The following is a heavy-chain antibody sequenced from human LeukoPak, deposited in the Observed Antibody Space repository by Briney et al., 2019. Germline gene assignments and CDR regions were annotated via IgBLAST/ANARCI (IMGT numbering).Heavy chain of an antibody. V-gene: IGHV3-74*01. J-gene: IGHJ5*02. Sequence: GGSLRLSCAASGFTFSSYWMHWVRQAPGKGLVWVSRINSDGSSTSYADSVKGRFTISRDNAKNTLYLQMNGLRAEDTAVYYCARDRTGIAARGTLINWFDPWGQGTLVTVSS. CDR3: ARDRTGIAARGTLINWFDP. CDR2: INSDGSST. D-gene: IGHD6-6*01. CDR1: GFTFSSYW.